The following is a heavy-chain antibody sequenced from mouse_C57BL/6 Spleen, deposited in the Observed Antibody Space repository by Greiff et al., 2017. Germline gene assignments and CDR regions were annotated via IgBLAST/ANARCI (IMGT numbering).Heavy chain of an antibody. Sequence: QVQLQQPGAELVRPGSSVKLSCKASGYTFTSYWMHWVKQRPIQGLEWIGNIDPSDSETHYNQKFKDKATLTVDKSSSTAYLQLSSLTSEDSAVYYCAREGPGGDAVDYWGEGTAVTVSS. J-gene: IGHJ4*01. CDR2: IDPSDSET. D-gene: IGHD3-3*01. CDR3: AREGPGGDAVDY. CDR1: GYTFTSYW. V-gene: IGHV1-52*01.